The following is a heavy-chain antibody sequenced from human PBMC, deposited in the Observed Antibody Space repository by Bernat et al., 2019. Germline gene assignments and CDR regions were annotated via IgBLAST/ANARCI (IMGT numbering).Heavy chain of an antibody. D-gene: IGHD7-27*01. CDR2: ISSDGSGK. V-gene: IGHV3-7*03. J-gene: IGHJ4*02. CDR1: GFTLSIYW. Sequence: EVQLVESGGGLVQPGGSLRLSCAASGFTLSIYWMSWVRQAPGKRLEWVATISSDGSGKYYVDSMKGRFTSSRDKAKNSQYLQMNSLGAEDTAVYYCARENWGAFDYWGQGTLVTVSS. CDR3: ARENWGAFDY.